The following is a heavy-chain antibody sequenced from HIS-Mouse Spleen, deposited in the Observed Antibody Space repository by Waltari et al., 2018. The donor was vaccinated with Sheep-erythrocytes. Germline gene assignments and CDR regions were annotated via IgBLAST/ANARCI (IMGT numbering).Heavy chain of an antibody. D-gene: IGHD7-27*01. CDR1: GGSISSSSYY. V-gene: IGHV4-39*02. J-gene: IGHJ3*02. CDR2: IYYSGRT. Sequence: QLQLQESGPGLVKPSETLSLTCTVSGGSISSSSYYWGWIRQPPGKGLEWIGSIYYSGRTYYNPSLKGRVTISVDTSKSQFSLKLSSVTAADTAVYYCARDTNWGGDAFDIWGQGTMVTVSS. CDR3: ARDTNWGGDAFDI.